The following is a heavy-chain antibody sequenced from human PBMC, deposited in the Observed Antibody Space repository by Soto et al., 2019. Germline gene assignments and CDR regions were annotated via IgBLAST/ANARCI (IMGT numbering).Heavy chain of an antibody. CDR2: IIPIFGTA. J-gene: IGHJ5*02. V-gene: IGHV1-69*01. CDR3: ARGGRGCTNGVCYIWFDP. Sequence: QVQLVQSGAEVKKPGSSVKVSCKASGGTFSSYAISWVRQAPGQGLEWMGGIIPIFGTANYAQKFQGRVTITADESTSTAYMELSSLRSEDTAVYYCARGGRGCTNGVCYIWFDPWGQGTLVTVSS. CDR1: GGTFSSYA. D-gene: IGHD2-8*01.